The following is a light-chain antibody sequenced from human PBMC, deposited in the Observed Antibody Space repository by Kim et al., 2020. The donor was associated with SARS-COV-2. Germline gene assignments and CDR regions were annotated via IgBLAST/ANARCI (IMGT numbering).Light chain of an antibody. Sequence: EIVLTQSPGTLSLSPGERATLSCRASQSVSSSYLAWYQQKPGQAPRLLIYGASNRATGIPDRFSGSGSGTYFTLTISRLEPEDFAVFYCQQYGSLYTFGPVTKLEI. V-gene: IGKV3-20*01. CDR2: GAS. CDR3: QQYGSLYT. CDR1: QSVSSSY. J-gene: IGKJ2*01.